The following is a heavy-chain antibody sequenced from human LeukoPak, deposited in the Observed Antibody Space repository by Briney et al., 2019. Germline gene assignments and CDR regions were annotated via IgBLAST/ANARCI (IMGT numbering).Heavy chain of an antibody. CDR2: IYHSGST. Sequence: PSETLSHTCTVSGGSISSGGYYWSWIRQPPGKGLEWIGYIYHSGSTYYNPSLKSRVTISVDTSKNQFSLKLSSVTAADTAVYYCARTVDSLDAFDIWGQGTMVTVSS. D-gene: IGHD4-23*01. V-gene: IGHV4-30-2*05. CDR1: GGSISSGGYY. J-gene: IGHJ3*02. CDR3: ARTVDSLDAFDI.